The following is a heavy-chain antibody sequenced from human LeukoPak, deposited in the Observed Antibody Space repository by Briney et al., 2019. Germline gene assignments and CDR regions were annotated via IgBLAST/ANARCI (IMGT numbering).Heavy chain of an antibody. CDR3: ARGDYYGSGTPGY. J-gene: IGHJ4*02. D-gene: IGHD3-10*01. CDR1: GCTFSSNS. CDR2: ISSSSSYI. V-gene: IGHV3-21*01. Sequence: PGGSLSLSCSASGCTFSSNSMNWVRQPPAQGLGWVSSISSSSSYIYYADSVKGRFTISRDNAKNSLYLQINSLRAEDTAVYYCARGDYYGSGTPGYWGQGTLVTVSS.